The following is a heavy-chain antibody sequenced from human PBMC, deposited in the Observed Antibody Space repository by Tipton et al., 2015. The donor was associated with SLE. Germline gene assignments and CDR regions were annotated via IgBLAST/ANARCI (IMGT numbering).Heavy chain of an antibody. CDR1: GFTVSSNS. Sequence: SLRLSCAASGFTVSSNSMSWVRQAPGKGLEWVSVIFSGGSTHYADSVKGRFTISRDNAKNLLYLQMNSLRAGDTAVYYCVGGSGNPAFNIWGQGTMVTVSS. CDR3: VGGSGNPAFNI. CDR2: IFSGGST. D-gene: IGHD3-10*01. V-gene: IGHV3-53*01. J-gene: IGHJ3*02.